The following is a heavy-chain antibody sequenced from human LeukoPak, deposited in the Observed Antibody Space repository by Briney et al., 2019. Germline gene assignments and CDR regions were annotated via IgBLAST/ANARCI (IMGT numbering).Heavy chain of an antibody. J-gene: IGHJ6*03. CDR1: GESFSGYY. CDR3: ASSKYYYYYYRDV. D-gene: IGHD2-2*01. V-gene: IGHV4-34*12. CDR2: IIDTGST. Sequence: PSETLSLTCAVYGESFSGYYWTWIRQPPGKGLEWIGEIIDTGSTKYNSSLKSRVTISVDTSKNQFSLKLSSVTAADTAVYYCASSKYYYYYYRDVWGKGTTVTISS.